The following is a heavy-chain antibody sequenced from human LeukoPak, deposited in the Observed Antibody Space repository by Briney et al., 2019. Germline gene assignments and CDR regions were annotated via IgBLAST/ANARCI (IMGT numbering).Heavy chain of an antibody. V-gene: IGHV3-74*01. D-gene: IGHD1-26*01. CDR1: GFDFSSNW. J-gene: IGHJ4*02. CDR3: VREVTSGSFDY. CDR2: IKGDGIST. Sequence: PGGSLRLSCAASGFDFSSNWMHWVRHAPGQGLVWVSRIKGDGISTNYAGSVKGRFTISRDNSQDTLHVQMSSLRPEDTAVYYCVREVTSGSFDYWGQGTLVTVSS.